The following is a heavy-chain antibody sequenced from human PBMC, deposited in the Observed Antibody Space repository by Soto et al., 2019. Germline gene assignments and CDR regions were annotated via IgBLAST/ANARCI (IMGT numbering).Heavy chain of an antibody. CDR2: ISPTSGGT. V-gene: IGHV1-2*02. Sequence: QVQLVQSGAEVKESGASVKVSCKASGYTFTGYYIHWVRQAPGQGFEWVGEISPTSGGTRYAQKVPGRVTMPKDTSITTVYMELSNLSPDDTAVYYCGRGRSGELVVFYWGQGPLVTVHS. CDR3: GRGRSGELVVFY. J-gene: IGHJ4*02. CDR1: GYTFTGYY. D-gene: IGHD1-7*01.